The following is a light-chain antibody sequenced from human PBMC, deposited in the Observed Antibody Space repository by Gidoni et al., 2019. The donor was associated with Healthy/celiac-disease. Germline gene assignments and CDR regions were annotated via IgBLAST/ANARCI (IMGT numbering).Light chain of an antibody. V-gene: IGKV4-1*01. CDR3: QQYYSTPRT. Sequence: IVMTPSPDSLAVSLGERATLNCKSSQSVLSSSNNKNYLAWYQQKPGQPPKLLIYCASTRASGVPDRCSGSGSGTDFTLTISSLQAEDAAVYYCQQYYSTPRTFGQGTKLEIK. J-gene: IGKJ2*01. CDR1: QSVLSSSNNKNY. CDR2: CAS.